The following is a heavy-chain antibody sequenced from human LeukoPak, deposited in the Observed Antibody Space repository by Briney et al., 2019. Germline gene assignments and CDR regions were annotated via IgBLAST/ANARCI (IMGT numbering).Heavy chain of an antibody. CDR3: ARASSIAVAGTYYYYYYGMDV. CDR1: GGSISSGDYY. J-gene: IGHJ6*02. CDR2: IYYSGST. D-gene: IGHD6-19*01. V-gene: IGHV4-30-4*02. Sequence: SETLSLTCTVSGGSISSGDYYWSWIRQPPGKGLEWIGYIYYSGSTYYNPSLKSRVTISVDTSKNQFSLKLSSVTAADTAVYYCARASSIAVAGTYYYYYYGMDVWGQGTTVTVSS.